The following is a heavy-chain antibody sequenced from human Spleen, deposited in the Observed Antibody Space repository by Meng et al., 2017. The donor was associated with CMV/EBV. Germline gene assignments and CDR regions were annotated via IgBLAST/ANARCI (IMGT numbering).Heavy chain of an antibody. Sequence: GESLKISCAASGFTFGSYEMNWVRQAPGKGLEWVSYISSSGSTIYYADSVKGRFTISRDNAKNSLYLQMNSLRAEDTAVYYCARAEFVGGRWFGELSNPFDYWGQGTLVTVSS. CDR2: ISSSGSTI. V-gene: IGHV3-48*03. CDR1: GFTFGSYE. CDR3: ARAEFVGGRWFGELSNPFDY. J-gene: IGHJ4*02. D-gene: IGHD3-10*01.